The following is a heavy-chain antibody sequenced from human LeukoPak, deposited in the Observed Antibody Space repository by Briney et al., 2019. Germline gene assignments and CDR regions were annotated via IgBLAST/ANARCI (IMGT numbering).Heavy chain of an antibody. CDR3: AKPKGRYFDWNDY. D-gene: IGHD3-9*01. V-gene: IGHV3-30*04. Sequence: PGRSLRLSCAASGFTFSNYIMHWVRQAPGKGLEWVAVIIENGNNQYYADSVKGRFTISRDNSKNTLFLQMNSLRAEDTAVYYCAKPKGRYFDWNDYWGQGTLVTVSS. CDR2: IIENGNNQ. CDR1: GFTFSNYI. J-gene: IGHJ4*02.